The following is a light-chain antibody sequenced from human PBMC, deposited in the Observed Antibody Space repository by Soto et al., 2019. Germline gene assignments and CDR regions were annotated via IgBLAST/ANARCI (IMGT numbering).Light chain of an antibody. J-gene: IGKJ1*01. CDR3: LQDYSCPWT. CDR2: GAF. V-gene: IGKV1-6*01. CDR1: QDVRNY. Sequence: IQMDQSPSTLSASVGDRVTITCRASQDVRNYVGWYQQKPGKAPKFLIYGAFSLETGIPSRFSGSGAGTEFNLTINTLLPEDFATYFCLQDYSCPWTFGQGTKVEV.